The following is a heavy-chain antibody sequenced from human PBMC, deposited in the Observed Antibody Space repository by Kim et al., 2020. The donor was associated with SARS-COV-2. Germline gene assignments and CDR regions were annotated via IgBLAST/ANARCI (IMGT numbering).Heavy chain of an antibody. V-gene: IGHV3-74*01. CDR2: INGDGRST. CDR1: GFTFSSYW. D-gene: IGHD1-26*01. CDR3: ARDSVGTIAPS. Sequence: GGSLRLSCAASGFTFSSYWMHWVRQAPGKGLVWVSRINGDGRSTSYADPVKGRFTISRDNAKNTLYLQMNSLRGEDTAVYYCARDSVGTIAPSWGQGTLV. J-gene: IGHJ5*02.